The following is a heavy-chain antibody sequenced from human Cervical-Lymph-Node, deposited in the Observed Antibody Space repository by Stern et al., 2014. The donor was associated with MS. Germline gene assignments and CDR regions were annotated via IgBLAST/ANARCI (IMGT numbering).Heavy chain of an antibody. CDR3: ARDLRLDY. CDR1: GFNFSIYN. J-gene: IGHJ4*02. Sequence: EVQLVESGGGLVKPGGSLRLSCAASGFNFSIYNMNWVRQAPGKGLEWVSSISSRSRTNYADSVRGRFTISRDNAKNSLFLQMNSLRAEDTAIYYCARDLRLDYWGQGILVTVSP. CDR2: ISSRSRT. V-gene: IGHV3-21*01.